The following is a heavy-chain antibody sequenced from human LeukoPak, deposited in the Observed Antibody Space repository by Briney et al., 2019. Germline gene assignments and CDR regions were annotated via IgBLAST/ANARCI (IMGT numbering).Heavy chain of an antibody. D-gene: IGHD3-10*01. Sequence: GGPLRLSCAASGFTLSSFAMSWVRQAPGKGLEWVSAISDSGDATHLADSVKGRFTISRDNSKNTLYLHMNSLRAEDTAVYYCASNPGRGDWFDPWGQGTLVTVSS. J-gene: IGHJ5*02. CDR3: ASNPGRGDWFDP. CDR1: GFTLSSFA. V-gene: IGHV3-23*01. CDR2: ISDSGDAT.